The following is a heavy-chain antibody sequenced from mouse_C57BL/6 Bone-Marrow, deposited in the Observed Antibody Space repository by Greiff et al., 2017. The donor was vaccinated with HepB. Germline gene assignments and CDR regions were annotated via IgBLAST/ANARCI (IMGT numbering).Heavy chain of an antibody. V-gene: IGHV1-81*01. CDR1: GYTFTSYG. CDR2: IYPRSGNT. Sequence: VQLQQSGAELARPGASVKLSCKASGYTFTSYGISWVKQRTGQGLEWIGEIYPRSGNTYYNEKFKGKATLTADKSSSTAYMELRSLTSEDSAVYFCAEVITAVVPMDYWGQGTSVTVSS. D-gene: IGHD1-1*01. J-gene: IGHJ4*01. CDR3: AEVITAVVPMDY.